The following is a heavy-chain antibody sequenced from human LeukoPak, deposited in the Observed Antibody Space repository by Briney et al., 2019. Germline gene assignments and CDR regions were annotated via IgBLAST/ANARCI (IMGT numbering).Heavy chain of an antibody. J-gene: IGHJ4*02. V-gene: IGHV3-30-3*01. Sequence: GRSLRLSCVASGFTFSSYAMHWVRQAPGKGLEWVAVISYDGSNKYYADSVKGRFTISRDNSKNTLYLQMNSLRAEDTAVYYCAKDRKYSYGYGFDYWGQGTLVTVSS. CDR1: GFTFSSYA. D-gene: IGHD5-18*01. CDR2: ISYDGSNK. CDR3: AKDRKYSYGYGFDY.